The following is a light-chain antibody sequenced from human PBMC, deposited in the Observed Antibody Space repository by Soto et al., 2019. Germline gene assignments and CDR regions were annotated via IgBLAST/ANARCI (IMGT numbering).Light chain of an antibody. J-gene: IGLJ2*01. Sequence: QSALTQPASVSGSPGQSITISCTGTSSDVAAYNYVSWYQQHPGKAPRLMIYEVSNRPSGVSNRFSGSKSGNTASLTISGLQAEDEADYYCHSYTSSNTLVFGGGTKVTVL. CDR2: EVS. CDR3: HSYTSSNTLV. CDR1: SSDVAAYNY. V-gene: IGLV2-14*01.